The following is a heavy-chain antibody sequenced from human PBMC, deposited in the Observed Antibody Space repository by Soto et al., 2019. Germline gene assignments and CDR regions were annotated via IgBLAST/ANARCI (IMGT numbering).Heavy chain of an antibody. CDR2: IKSKTDGGTT. CDR3: TSHIVVVTAKYYFDY. D-gene: IGHD2-21*02. V-gene: IGHV3-15*01. Sequence: GGSLRLSCAASGFTFSNAWMSWVRQAPGKGLEWVGRIKSKTDGGTTDYAAPVKGRFTISRDDSKNTLYLQMNSLKTEDTAVYYCTSHIVVVTAKYYFDYWGQGTLVTVSS. CDR1: GFTFSNAW. J-gene: IGHJ4*02.